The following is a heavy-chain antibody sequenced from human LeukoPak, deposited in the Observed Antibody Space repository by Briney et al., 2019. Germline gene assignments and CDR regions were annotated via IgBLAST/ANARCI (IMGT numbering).Heavy chain of an antibody. V-gene: IGHV4-31*03. J-gene: IGHJ4*02. Sequence: SETLSLTCTVAGGSIRSGTYYWTWIRQHPGKGLEWIGCIYYSGSTYYNPSLKSRVTISLDTSKNQFSLKLNSVTAADTAVYYCAGGRRDVWFGELLLGFDYWGQGTLVTVSS. D-gene: IGHD3-10*01. CDR1: GGSIRSGTYY. CDR2: IYYSGST. CDR3: AGGRRDVWFGELLLGFDY.